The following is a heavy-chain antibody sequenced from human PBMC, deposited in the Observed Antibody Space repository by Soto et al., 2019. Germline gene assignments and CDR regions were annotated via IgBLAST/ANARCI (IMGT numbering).Heavy chain of an antibody. D-gene: IGHD3-22*01. J-gene: IGHJ4*02. CDR2: ISYDGSNK. CDR1: GFTFSSYA. CDR3: ARSYYDSSGYPDY. Sequence: SLRLSCAASGFTFSSYAMHWVRQAPGKGLEWVAVISYDGSNKYYADSVKGRFTISRDNSKNTLYLQMNSLRAEDTAVYYCARSYYDSSGYPDYWGQGTLVTVSS. V-gene: IGHV3-30-3*01.